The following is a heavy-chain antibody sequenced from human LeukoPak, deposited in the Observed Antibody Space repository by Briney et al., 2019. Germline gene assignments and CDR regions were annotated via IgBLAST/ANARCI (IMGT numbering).Heavy chain of an antibody. J-gene: IGHJ4*02. CDR3: ARFVAREPFDH. CDR1: GYTFTGYY. Sequence: ASVKVSCKASGYTFTGYYMHWVRQAPGQGLEWMGWINPNSGGTNYAQKFQGRVTMTRDTSISTAYMELRSLGSDDTAVYYCARFVAREPFDHWGQGTLVTVSS. V-gene: IGHV1-2*02. D-gene: IGHD1-26*01. CDR2: INPNSGGT.